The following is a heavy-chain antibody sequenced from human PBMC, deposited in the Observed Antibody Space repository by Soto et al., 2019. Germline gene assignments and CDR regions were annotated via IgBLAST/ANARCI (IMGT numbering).Heavy chain of an antibody. CDR3: ARSQKGITIFGVVIDYGMDV. CDR1: GGSISSSSYY. J-gene: IGHJ6*04. D-gene: IGHD3-3*01. Sequence: SETLSLTCTVSGGSISSSSYYWGWIRQPPGKGLEWIGSIYYSGSTYYNPSLKSRVTISVDTSKNQFSLKLSSVTAADTAVYYCARSQKGITIFGVVIDYGMDVWGKGTTVTVSS. CDR2: IYYSGST. V-gene: IGHV4-39*01.